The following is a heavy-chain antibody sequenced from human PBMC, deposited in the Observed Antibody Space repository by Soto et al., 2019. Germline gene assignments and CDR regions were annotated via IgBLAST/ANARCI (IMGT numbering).Heavy chain of an antibody. CDR3: ARGPYCSGGTRFGSQSAFDI. J-gene: IGHJ3*02. D-gene: IGHD2-15*01. CDR1: GFTFSSYA. V-gene: IGHV3-30-3*01. Sequence: QVQLVESGGGVVQPGTSLRLSCAASGFTFSSYAMHWVRQAPGKGLEWVAVISYDGYNKYYADSVKGRFTISRDNSKNTLYLQMNSLRAEDTAVYYCARGPYCSGGTRFGSQSAFDIWGQGTMVTVSS. CDR2: ISYDGYNK.